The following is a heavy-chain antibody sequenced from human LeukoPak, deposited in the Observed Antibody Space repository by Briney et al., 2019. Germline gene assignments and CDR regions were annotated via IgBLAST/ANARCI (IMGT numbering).Heavy chain of an antibody. CDR3: ATDGGNHNFDY. D-gene: IGHD1-14*01. J-gene: IGHJ4*02. CDR1: GYTFTSYG. Sequence: GASVKVSCKASGYTFTSYGISWVRQAPGQGLEWMGRIILNGGATSYAQKFQGRVTLTRDTSISTAYMELIRQTSDDTAVYYCATDGGNHNFDYWGQGTLVTVSS. V-gene: IGHV1-2*06. CDR2: IILNGGAT.